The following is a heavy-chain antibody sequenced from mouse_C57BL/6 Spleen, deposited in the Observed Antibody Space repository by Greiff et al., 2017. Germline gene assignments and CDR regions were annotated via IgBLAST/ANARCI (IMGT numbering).Heavy chain of an antibody. Sequence: EVKLEESGEGLVKPGGSLKLSCAASGFTFSSYAMSWVRQTPEKRLEWVAYISSGGDYIYYADTVKGRFTISRDNARNTLYLQMSSLKSEDTAMYYCTREWLLRTGYFDVWGTGTTVTVSS. D-gene: IGHD2-3*01. CDR1: GFTFSSYA. CDR3: TREWLLRTGYFDV. J-gene: IGHJ1*03. V-gene: IGHV5-9-1*02. CDR2: ISSGGDYI.